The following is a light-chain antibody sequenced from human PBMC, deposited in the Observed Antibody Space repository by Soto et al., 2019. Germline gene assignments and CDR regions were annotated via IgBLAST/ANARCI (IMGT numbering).Light chain of an antibody. CDR2: GAS. V-gene: IGKV1-17*03. CDR1: QGITTF. J-gene: IGKJ2*01. CDR3: QQYDTYFRYT. Sequence: DIQMTQSPSAVSASVGDTVTVTCRASQGITTFLAWFRQRPGKVPERLIYGASSLQSGVPSRFSGRGSGTEFTLTIGSLQPDDFANYYCQQYDTYFRYTFGQGTKLDIK.